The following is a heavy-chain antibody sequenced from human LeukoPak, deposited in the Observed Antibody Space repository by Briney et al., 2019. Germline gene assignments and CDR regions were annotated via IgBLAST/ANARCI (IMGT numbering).Heavy chain of an antibody. CDR1: GFTFSSYW. CDR2: INSDGSGT. Sequence: GGSLRLSCAASGFTFSSYWMHWVRQAPGKGLVWISRINSDGSGTSYADSVKGRFTISRDNAKNTLYLQMNSLRAQDTAVYYCARADDGANSWVNYWGQGTLVTVSS. J-gene: IGHJ4*02. CDR3: ARADDGANSWVNY. V-gene: IGHV3-74*01. D-gene: IGHD4-23*01.